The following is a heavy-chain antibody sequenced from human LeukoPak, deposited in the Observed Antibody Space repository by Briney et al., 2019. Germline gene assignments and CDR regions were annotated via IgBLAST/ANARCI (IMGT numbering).Heavy chain of an antibody. Sequence: SETLSLTCTVSGYSISSGYYWGWIRQPPGKGLEWIGSIYYSGSTNYNPSLKSRVTISVETSKNEFSLKLRSVTAADTAVYYCARVTGYRIEDYFDYWGQGTLVTVSS. J-gene: IGHJ4*02. CDR3: ARVTGYRIEDYFDY. CDR1: GYSISSGYY. V-gene: IGHV4-38-2*02. D-gene: IGHD6-13*01. CDR2: IYYSGST.